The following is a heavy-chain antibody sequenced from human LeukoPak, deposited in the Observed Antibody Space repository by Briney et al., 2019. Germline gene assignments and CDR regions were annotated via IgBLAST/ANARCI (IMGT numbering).Heavy chain of an antibody. CDR3: AKKRVITTPAAIDWYFDL. CDR1: GFTFSDYY. V-gene: IGHV3-11*04. J-gene: IGHJ2*01. Sequence: GGSLRLSCAASGFTFSDYYMSWIRQAPGKGLEWVSYISSSGSTIYYADSVRGRFTISRDNAKNSLYLQMNSLRAEDTAVYYCAKKRVITTPAAIDWYFDLWGRGTLLTVSS. CDR2: ISSSGSTI. D-gene: IGHD2-2*01.